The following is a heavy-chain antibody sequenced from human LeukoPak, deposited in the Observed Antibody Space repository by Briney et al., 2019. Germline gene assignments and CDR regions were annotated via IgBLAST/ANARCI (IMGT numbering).Heavy chain of an antibody. CDR2: IYSGGST. J-gene: IGHJ4*02. CDR1: GFTVSSNY. Sequence: PGGSLRLSCAASGFTVSSNYMSWVRQAPGKGLEWVSVIYSGGSTYYADSVKGRFTISRDNSKNTLYLQTNSLRAKDTAVYYCAREEGKQWLAFDYWGQGTLVTVSS. CDR3: AREEGKQWLAFDY. D-gene: IGHD6-19*01. V-gene: IGHV3-66*02.